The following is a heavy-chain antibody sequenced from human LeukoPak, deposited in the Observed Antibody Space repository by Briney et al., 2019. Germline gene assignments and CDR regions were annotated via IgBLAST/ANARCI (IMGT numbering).Heavy chain of an antibody. CDR2: ISGSGGST. CDR3: SKWKAIVLVPAARSPIDY. J-gene: IGHJ4*02. CDR1: GFTFSSYG. D-gene: IGHD2-2*01. V-gene: IGHV3-23*01. Sequence: PGTSLRLSCAASGFTFSSYGMSWVRQAPGKGLEWVSAISGSGGSTYYADSVKGRFTISRDNSKNTLYLQMNSLRAEDTAVYYCSKWKAIVLVPAARSPIDYWGQGTLVTVSS.